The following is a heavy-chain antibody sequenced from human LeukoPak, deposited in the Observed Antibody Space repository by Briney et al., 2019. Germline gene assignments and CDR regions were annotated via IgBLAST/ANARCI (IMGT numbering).Heavy chain of an antibody. V-gene: IGHV4-34*01. D-gene: IGHD5-12*01. CDR3: ASGRLRRAFDI. J-gene: IGHJ3*02. CDR1: GGSFSGYY. CDR2: INHSGST. Sequence: ETLSLTCAVYGGSFSGYYWSWIRQPPGKGLEWIGEINHSGSTNYNPSLKSRVTISVDTSKNQFSLKLSSVTAADTAVYYCASGRLRRAFDIWGQGTMVTVSS.